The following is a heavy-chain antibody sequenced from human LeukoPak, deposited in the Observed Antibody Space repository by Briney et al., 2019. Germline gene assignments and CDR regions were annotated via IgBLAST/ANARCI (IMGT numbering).Heavy chain of an antibody. CDR3: AGSGSSPSYNWFDP. CDR1: GFNFSPYS. Sequence: PGGSLRLSCAASGFNFSPYSMSWVRQAPGKGLEWIGEINHSGSTNYNPSLKSRVTISVDTSKNQFSLKLSSVTAADTAVYYCAGSGSSPSYNWFDPWGQGTLVTVSS. J-gene: IGHJ5*02. V-gene: IGHV4-34*08. D-gene: IGHD3-10*01. CDR2: INHSGST.